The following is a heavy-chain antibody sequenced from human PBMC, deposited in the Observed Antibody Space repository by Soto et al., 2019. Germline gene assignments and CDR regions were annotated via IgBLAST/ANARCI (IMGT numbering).Heavy chain of an antibody. V-gene: IGHV3-23*01. J-gene: IGHJ4*02. CDR1: GFTFSSYA. Sequence: GGSMKLSSAASGFTFSSYAMSWVRQAPGKGLEWVSAISGSGGSTYYADSVKGRFTISRDNSKNTLYLQMNSLRAEDTAVYYCAKPIVVVPAAMLAGYDYWGQGTLVTVSS. CDR2: ISGSGGST. D-gene: IGHD2-2*01. CDR3: AKPIVVVPAAMLAGYDY.